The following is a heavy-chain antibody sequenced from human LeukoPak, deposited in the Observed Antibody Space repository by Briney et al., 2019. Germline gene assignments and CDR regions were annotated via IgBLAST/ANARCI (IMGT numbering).Heavy chain of an antibody. CDR1: AGSISSSTYY. CDR3: AREGTSGTHLNWFDP. J-gene: IGHJ5*02. CDR2: IYYSGGT. Sequence: SETLSLTCTVSAGSISSSTYYWGWIRQPPGKGLEWIWTIYYSGGTYYNPSLKSRVTISVDASKNQFSLKLSSVTAADTAVYYCAREGTSGTHLNWFDPWGQGTLVTASS. V-gene: IGHV4-39*07. D-gene: IGHD1-1*01.